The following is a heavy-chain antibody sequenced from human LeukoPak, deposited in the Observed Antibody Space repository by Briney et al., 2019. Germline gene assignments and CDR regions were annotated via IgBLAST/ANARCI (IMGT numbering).Heavy chain of an antibody. CDR1: GGTFSSYA. J-gene: IGHJ5*02. CDR2: IIPILGIA. D-gene: IGHD3-22*01. V-gene: IGHV1-69*04. CDR3: AREAAPLDYYDSSGYPNWFDP. Sequence: GSSVKVSCKASGGTFSSYAISWVRQAPGQGLEWMGRIIPILGIANYAQKFQARVTITADKSTSTAYMELSSLRSEDTAVYYCAREAAPLDYYDSSGYPNWFDPWGQGTLVTVSS.